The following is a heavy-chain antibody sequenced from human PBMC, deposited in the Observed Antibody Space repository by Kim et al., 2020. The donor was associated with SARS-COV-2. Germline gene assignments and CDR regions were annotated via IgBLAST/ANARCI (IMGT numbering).Heavy chain of an antibody. J-gene: IGHJ4*02. CDR3: ARGSPDDLMVYAIIDY. D-gene: IGHD2-8*01. CDR1: GGSISSYY. Sequence: SETLSLTCTVSGGSISSYYWSWIRQPPGKGLEWIGYIYYSGSTNYNPSLKSRVTISVDTSKNQFSLKLSSVTAADTAVYYCARGSPDDLMVYAIIDYWGQGTLVTVSS. V-gene: IGHV4-59*13. CDR2: IYYSGST.